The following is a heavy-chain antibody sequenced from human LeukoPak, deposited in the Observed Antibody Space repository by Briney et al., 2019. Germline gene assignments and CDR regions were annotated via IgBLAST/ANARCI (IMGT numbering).Heavy chain of an antibody. V-gene: IGHV5-51*01. D-gene: IGHD4/OR15-4a*01. CDR3: ARQPGTGANRNAFDL. CDR1: GFDFTTYW. J-gene: IGHJ3*01. Sequence: GESLKISCQGSGFDFTTYWIGWVRQMPGKGLEWMGNVYPGDSDTRYSPSFQGQVTISADRSTSTAYLQWNSLKASDTAMYFCARQPGTGANRNAFDLWGQGTKVTVSS. CDR2: VYPGDSDT.